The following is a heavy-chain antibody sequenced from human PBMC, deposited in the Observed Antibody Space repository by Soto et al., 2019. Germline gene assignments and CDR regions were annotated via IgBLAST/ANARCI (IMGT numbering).Heavy chain of an antibody. V-gene: IGHV4-30-4*01. Sequence: QMQLQESGPGLVKPSQTLSLTCTVSGGSISSGDYYWSWIRQPPGKGLEWIGYIYYSGSTNYNPSPQSRXXIXVXXSKNQFSLKLSSVTAADTAVYYCARVRGRLLRFDPWGQGTLVTVSS. CDR1: GGSISSGDYY. CDR3: ARVRGRLLRFDP. D-gene: IGHD2-15*01. CDR2: IYYSGST. J-gene: IGHJ5*02.